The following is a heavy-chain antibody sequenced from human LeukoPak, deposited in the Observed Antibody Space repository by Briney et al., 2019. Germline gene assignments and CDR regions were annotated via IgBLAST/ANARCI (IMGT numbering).Heavy chain of an antibody. CDR3: ASKRRGAFDI. J-gene: IGHJ3*02. D-gene: IGHD3-10*01. Sequence: PSETLSLTCAVYGGSFSGYYWSWIRQPPGEGLEWIGEINHSGSTNYNPSLKSRVTISVDTSKNQFSLKLSSVTAADTAVYYCASKRRGAFDIWGQGTMVTVSS. V-gene: IGHV4-34*01. CDR2: INHSGST. CDR1: GGSFSGYY.